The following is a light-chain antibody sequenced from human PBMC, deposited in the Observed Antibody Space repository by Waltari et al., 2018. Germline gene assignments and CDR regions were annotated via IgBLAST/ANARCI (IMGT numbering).Light chain of an antibody. CDR3: SSYISSSTLEL. J-gene: IGLJ2*01. CDR2: DVS. V-gene: IGLV2-14*03. CDR1: SSDVGGSNY. Sequence: QSALTQPASVSGSPGQSITISSTGTSSDVGGSNYFSWYQQHPGKAPKLMIYDVSNRPSGVSNRCSGSKSGNTASLTISGLQAEDEADYYCSSYISSSTLELFGGGTSLTVL.